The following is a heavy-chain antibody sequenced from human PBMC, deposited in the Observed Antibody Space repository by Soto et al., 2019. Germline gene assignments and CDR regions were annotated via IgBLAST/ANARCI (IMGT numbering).Heavy chain of an antibody. CDR1: GFTFSSSA. Sequence: DVQLFESGGGLVQPGGSLRLSCAASGFTFSSSAMSWVRQAPGKGLEWISGISASGGTTYYADSVKVRFTISRDKSQITLYLQRTSLRAKDTAVYYWAKVYVRVKNSFDIWGRGTMVTVSS. V-gene: IGHV3-23*01. CDR3: AKVYVRVKNSFDI. J-gene: IGHJ3*02. CDR2: ISASGGTT. D-gene: IGHD1-20*01.